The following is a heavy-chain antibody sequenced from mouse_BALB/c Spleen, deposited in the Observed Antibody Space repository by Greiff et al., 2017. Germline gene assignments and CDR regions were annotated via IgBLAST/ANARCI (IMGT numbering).Heavy chain of an antibody. V-gene: IGHV14-4*02. CDR2: IDPENGDT. D-gene: IGHD4-1*01. CDR3: ARESGTVFAY. J-gene: IGHJ3*01. CDR1: GFNIKDYY. Sequence: VQLQQSGAELVRSGASVKLSCTASGFNIKDYYMHWVKQRPEQGLEWIGWIDPENGDTEYAPKFQGKATMTADTSSNTAYLQLSSLTSEDTAVYYCARESGTVFAYWGQGTLVTVSA.